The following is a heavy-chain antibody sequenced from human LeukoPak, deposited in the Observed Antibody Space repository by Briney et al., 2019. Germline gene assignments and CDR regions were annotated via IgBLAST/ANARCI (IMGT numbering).Heavy chain of an antibody. Sequence: PSETLSLTCTVSGGSISSGGYYWSWIRQHPGKGLEWIGYIYYSGSTYYNPSLKSRVTISVDTSKNQFSLKLSSVTAAETAVYYCARDGSSGYDAFDIWGQGTMVTVSS. J-gene: IGHJ3*02. CDR3: ARDGSSGYDAFDI. D-gene: IGHD3-22*01. CDR1: GGSISSGGYY. CDR2: IYYSGST. V-gene: IGHV4-31*03.